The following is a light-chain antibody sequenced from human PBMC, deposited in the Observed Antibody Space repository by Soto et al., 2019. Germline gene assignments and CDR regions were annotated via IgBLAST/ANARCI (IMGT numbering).Light chain of an antibody. J-gene: IGLJ2*01. V-gene: IGLV2-14*01. CDR2: DDS. CDR3: SSYTSSSTVV. Sequence: QSALTQPASVSGSPGQSITISCTGTSVGVGGYNYVSWYQQHPGKAPKLMIYDDSNRPSGVSNRFSGSKSGNTASLTISGLQAEDEADYYCSSYTSSSTVVFGGGTKLTVL. CDR1: SVGVGGYNY.